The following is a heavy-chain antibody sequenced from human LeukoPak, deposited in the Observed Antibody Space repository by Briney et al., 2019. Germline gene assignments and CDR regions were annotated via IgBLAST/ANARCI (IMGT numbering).Heavy chain of an antibody. CDR3: ARLVYDSSGSYY. J-gene: IGHJ4*02. Sequence: GGSLRLSCAASGFTFSSYSMNWVRQAPGKGLEWVSSISSSSSCIYYADSVKGRFTISRDNAKNSLYLQMNSLRAEDTAVYYCARLVYDSSGSYYWGQGTLVTVSS. CDR2: ISSSSSCI. V-gene: IGHV3-21*01. CDR1: GFTFSSYS. D-gene: IGHD3-22*01.